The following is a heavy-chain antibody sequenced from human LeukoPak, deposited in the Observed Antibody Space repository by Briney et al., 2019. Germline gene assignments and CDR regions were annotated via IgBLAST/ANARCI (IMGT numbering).Heavy chain of an antibody. CDR1: GGSISSSNW. D-gene: IGHD2-15*01. CDR3: ARSQVGYCSGGSCLTHYYYGMDV. J-gene: IGHJ6*04. Sequence: SETLSLTCAVSGGSISSSNWWSWVRQPPGKGLEWIGEIYHSGSTNYNPSLKSRVTISVDKSKNQSSLKLSSVTAADTAVYYCARSQVGYCSGGSCLTHYYYGMDVWGKGTTVTVSS. V-gene: IGHV4-4*02. CDR2: IYHSGST.